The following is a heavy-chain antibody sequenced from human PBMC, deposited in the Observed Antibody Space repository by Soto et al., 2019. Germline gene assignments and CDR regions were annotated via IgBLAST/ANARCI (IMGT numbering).Heavy chain of an antibody. J-gene: IGHJ4*02. D-gene: IGHD6-13*01. Sequence: EVQLLESGGGLEQPGGSLRLSCAASGFSLSTNAMSWVRQAPGKGLEWVSGIRGTGDTTYYADSVKGRFIISSDYSKNTLYLQMNSLRAEDTAVYYCAKTYGSSWYGLFDYWGQGTLVTVSS. CDR1: GFSLSTNA. CDR3: AKTYGSSWYGLFDY. CDR2: IRGTGDTT. V-gene: IGHV3-23*01.